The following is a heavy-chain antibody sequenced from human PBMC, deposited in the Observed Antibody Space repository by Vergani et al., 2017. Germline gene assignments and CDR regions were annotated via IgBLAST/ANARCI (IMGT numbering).Heavy chain of an antibody. CDR1: GGSISSSSYY. D-gene: IGHD2-15*01. V-gene: IGHV4-39*01. J-gene: IGHJ6*02. CDR2: IYYSGST. Sequence: QLQLQESGPGLVKPSETLFLTCTVSGGSISSSSYYWGWIRQPPGKGLEWIGSIYYSGSTYYNPSLKSRVTISVDTSKNQFSLKLSSVTAADTAVYYCARDRYCSGGSCYSPYYYYGMDVWGQGTTVTGSS. CDR3: ARDRYCSGGSCYSPYYYYGMDV.